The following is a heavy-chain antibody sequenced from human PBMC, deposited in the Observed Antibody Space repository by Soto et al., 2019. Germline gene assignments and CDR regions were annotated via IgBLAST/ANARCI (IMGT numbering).Heavy chain of an antibody. CDR1: GGSISSYY. V-gene: IGHV4-59*08. CDR2: IHYSGST. J-gene: IGHJ6*02. D-gene: IGHD6-13*01. Sequence: SETLPLTCTVSGGSISSYYWSWIRQPPGKGLEWIGYIHYSGSTNHNPSLKSRVTISVDTSKNQFSLKLSSVTAADTAVYYCARAHRDLQQLVHYYYSMDVWGQGTTVTVSS. CDR3: ARAHRDLQQLVHYYYSMDV.